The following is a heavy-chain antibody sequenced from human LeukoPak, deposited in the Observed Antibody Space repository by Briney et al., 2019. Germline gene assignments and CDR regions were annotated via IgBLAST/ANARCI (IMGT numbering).Heavy chain of an antibody. CDR1: GFTFSSYA. Sequence: GGSLRLSCAASGFTFSSYAMHWVRQAPGKGLEWVSGISWNSGSIGYADSVKGRFTISRDNAKNSLYLQMNRLRAEDTALYYCAKDVQAHSGVNTAMVYWGQGTLVTVSS. V-gene: IGHV3-9*01. CDR2: ISWNSGSI. D-gene: IGHD5-18*01. CDR3: AKDVQAHSGVNTAMVY. J-gene: IGHJ4*02.